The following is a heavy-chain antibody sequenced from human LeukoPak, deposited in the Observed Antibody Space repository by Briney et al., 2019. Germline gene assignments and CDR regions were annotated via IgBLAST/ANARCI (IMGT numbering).Heavy chain of an antibody. CDR1: GGSISSGGYY. CDR2: IYYSGST. D-gene: IGHD4-17*01. J-gene: IGHJ4*02. V-gene: IGHV4-31*03. CDR3: ARSHDYGDPLGY. Sequence: SETLSLTCTVSGGSISSGGYYWSWIRQHPGKGLEWIGYIYYSGSTYYNPSLKSRVTISVDTSKNQFSLKLSSVTAADTAVYHCARSHDYGDPLGYWGQGTLVTVSS.